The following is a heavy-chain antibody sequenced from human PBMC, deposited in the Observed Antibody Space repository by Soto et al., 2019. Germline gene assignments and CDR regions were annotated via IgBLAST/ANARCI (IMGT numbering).Heavy chain of an antibody. Sequence: GSLRLSCAASGFTFSRSWMSWVRQAPGKGLEWVANIKQDGSEKSYVDSVRGRFTISRDNGENSLYLQMHSLRAEDTALYYCARVTYDFLTGSSGHHDHWGQGTLVTVSS. V-gene: IGHV3-7*02. CDR1: GFTFSRSW. D-gene: IGHD3-9*01. CDR2: IKQDGSEK. CDR3: ARVTYDFLTGSSGHHDH. J-gene: IGHJ4*02.